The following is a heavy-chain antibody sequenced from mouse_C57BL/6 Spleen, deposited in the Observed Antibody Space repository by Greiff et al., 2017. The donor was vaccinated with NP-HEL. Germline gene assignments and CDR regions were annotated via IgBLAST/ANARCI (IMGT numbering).Heavy chain of an antibody. V-gene: IGHV1-52*01. CDR1: GYTFTSYW. Sequence: QVQLQQPGAELVRPGSSVKLSCKASGYTFTSYWMHWVKQRPIQGLEWIGNIDPSDSETHYNQKFKDKATLTVDKSSSTAYMQLSSLTSEDSAVYYCARLGDSYYFDYWGQGTTLTVSS. J-gene: IGHJ2*01. CDR3: ARLGDSYYFDY. CDR2: IDPSDSET.